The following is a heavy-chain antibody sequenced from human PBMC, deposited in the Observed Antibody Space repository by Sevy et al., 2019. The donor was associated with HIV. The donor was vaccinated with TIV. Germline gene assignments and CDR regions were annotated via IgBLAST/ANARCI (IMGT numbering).Heavy chain of an antibody. Sequence: SETLSLTCTVSGGSISSYYWSWIRQPPGKGLERIGYIYYTGSTKYNPSLKSRVTISVDTSKNQFSLKLSSVTAADTAVYYCARELISGRYYGMDVWGQGTTVTVSS. D-gene: IGHD6-19*01. CDR2: IYYTGST. J-gene: IGHJ6*02. CDR3: ARELISGRYYGMDV. V-gene: IGHV4-59*01. CDR1: GGSISSYY.